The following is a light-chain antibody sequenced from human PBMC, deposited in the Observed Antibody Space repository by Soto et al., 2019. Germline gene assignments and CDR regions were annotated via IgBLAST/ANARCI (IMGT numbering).Light chain of an antibody. V-gene: IGKV3-20*01. CDR3: REGAKSLPKYT. CDR1: QTISSSD. Sequence: EIVLTQSPGTLSLSPGERATLSCRASQTISSSDLAWYQQQPGQAPRLLIFGASSRAPDIPDRVSGSGSGTDFSLTIGRLHPEALAVDYCREGAKSLPKYTFGQGNKLA. J-gene: IGKJ2*01. CDR2: GAS.